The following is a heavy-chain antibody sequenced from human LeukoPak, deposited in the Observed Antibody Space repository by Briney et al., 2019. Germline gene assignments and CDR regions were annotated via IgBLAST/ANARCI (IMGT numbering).Heavy chain of an antibody. CDR3: ARDNWGMILLFDP. CDR2: IYYDGST. V-gene: IGHV4-59*01. D-gene: IGHD7-27*01. Sequence: PSETLSLTCTVSGGSITSYYWNWLRQSPERGLEWIGYIYYDGSTSYNPSLKSRVSISLDTPKNQFSLRLTSVTAADTGMYYCARDNWGMILLFDPWGQGALVTVSS. J-gene: IGHJ5*02. CDR1: GGSITSYY.